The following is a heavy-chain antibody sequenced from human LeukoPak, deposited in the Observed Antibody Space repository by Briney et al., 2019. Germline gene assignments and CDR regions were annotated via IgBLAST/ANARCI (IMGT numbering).Heavy chain of an antibody. CDR3: AKSMGIAGYFDY. D-gene: IGHD7-27*01. Sequence: GGSLRLSCAASGFTFSSYAMSWVRQAPGKGLEWVSAIRGSGAGTYYADSVKGRFTISRDNSKNTLYLQMNSLRAGDTAIYYCAKSMGIAGYFDYWGQGTLVTASS. V-gene: IGHV3-23*01. J-gene: IGHJ4*02. CDR2: IRGSGAGT. CDR1: GFTFSSYA.